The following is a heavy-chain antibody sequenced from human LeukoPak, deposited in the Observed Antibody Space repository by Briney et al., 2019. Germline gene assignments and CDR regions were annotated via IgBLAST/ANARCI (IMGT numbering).Heavy chain of an antibody. J-gene: IGHJ6*03. CDR2: IVVGSGNT. CDR3: ARDGSTSPRLRFLEWTYRAENYYYYMDV. D-gene: IGHD3-3*01. Sequence: SVKVSCKASGFTFTRSTMQWVRQVRGQRLEWIGWIVVGSGNTNYAQKFQERVTITRDMSTSTAYMELSSLRSEDTAVYYCARDGSTSPRLRFLEWTYRAENYYYYMDVWGKGTTVTVSS. CDR1: GFTFTRST. V-gene: IGHV1-58*02.